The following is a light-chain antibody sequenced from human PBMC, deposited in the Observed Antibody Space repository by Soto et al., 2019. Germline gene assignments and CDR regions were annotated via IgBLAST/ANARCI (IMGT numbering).Light chain of an antibody. J-gene: IGKJ1*01. V-gene: IGKV3-20*01. CDR2: GAS. CDR3: QQYGRSPWT. CDR1: QSVSSSH. Sequence: EIVLTQSTGTLSLSPGERATLSCRASQSVSSSHLAWYQQKPGQAPRLLIYGASSRATGIPDRFSGSGSGTDSTLTISRLEPEDFAVFYCQQYGRSPWTFGQGTKVDNK.